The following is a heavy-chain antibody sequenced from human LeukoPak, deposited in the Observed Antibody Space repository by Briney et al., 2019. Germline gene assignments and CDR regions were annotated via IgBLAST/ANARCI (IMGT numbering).Heavy chain of an antibody. CDR2: ISAYNGNT. Sequence: ASVKVSCKASGHTFTSYGISWVRQAPGQGLEWMGWISAYNGNTNYAQKLQGRVTMTTDTSTSTAYMELRSLRSDDTAVYYCARVVGATQARYYYYMDVWGKGTTVTVS. CDR1: GHTFTSYG. J-gene: IGHJ6*03. V-gene: IGHV1-18*01. D-gene: IGHD1-26*01. CDR3: ARVVGATQARYYYYMDV.